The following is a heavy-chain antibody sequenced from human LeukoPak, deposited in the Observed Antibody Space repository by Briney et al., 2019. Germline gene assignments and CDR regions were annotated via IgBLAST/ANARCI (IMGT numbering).Heavy chain of an antibody. CDR1: GYSISSGYY. V-gene: IGHV4-38-2*02. D-gene: IGHD6-13*01. J-gene: IGHJ4*02. CDR3: ARVAKREQQLAFDY. Sequence: NPSETLSLTCSVSGYSISSGYYWGWIRQPPGKGLEWIGSVYYSGNTYYNPSLKSRVTISVDTSKNQFSLKLSSVTAADTAVYYCARVAKREQQLAFDYWGQGTLVTVSS. CDR2: VYYSGNT.